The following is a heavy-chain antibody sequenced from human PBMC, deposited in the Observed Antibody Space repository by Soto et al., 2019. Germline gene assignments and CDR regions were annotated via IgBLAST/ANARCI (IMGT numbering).Heavy chain of an antibody. V-gene: IGHV3-23*01. CDR3: AKSSFFGVVIHFDY. CDR1: GFTFSSYA. Sequence: VGSLRLSCAASGFTFSSYAMSWVRQAPGKGLEWVSAISGSGGSTYYADSVKGRFTISRDNSKNTLYLQMNSLRAEDTAVYYCAKSSFFGVVIHFDYWGQGTLVTVSS. D-gene: IGHD3-3*01. CDR2: ISGSGGST. J-gene: IGHJ4*02.